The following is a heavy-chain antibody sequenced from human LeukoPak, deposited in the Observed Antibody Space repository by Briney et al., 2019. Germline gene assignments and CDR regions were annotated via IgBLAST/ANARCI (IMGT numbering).Heavy chain of an antibody. CDR2: IYYSGST. CDR3: ARDPVVGQDLQLYDY. CDR1: GGSISSYY. J-gene: IGHJ4*02. D-gene: IGHD5-18*01. Sequence: PSETLSLTCTVSGGSISSYYWSWIRQPPGKGLEWIGFIYYSGSTNYNPTLKSRVTMSVDTSKNQFSLKLSSVTAADTAVYYCARDPVVGQDLQLYDYWGQGTLVTVSS. V-gene: IGHV4-59*12.